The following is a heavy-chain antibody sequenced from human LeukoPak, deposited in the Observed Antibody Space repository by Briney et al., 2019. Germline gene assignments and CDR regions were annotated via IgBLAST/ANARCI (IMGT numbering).Heavy chain of an antibody. J-gene: IGHJ4*02. CDR3: ARSGYYYDGSLDY. Sequence: PGGSLRLSCAASGFTFSSYGMHWVRQAPGKGLEWVAVIWYDGSNKYYADSVKGRFTISRDNSKNTLYLQMNSLRAEDTAVYYCARSGYYYDGSLDYWGQGTLVTVSS. CDR1: GFTFSSYG. D-gene: IGHD3-22*01. CDR2: IWYDGSNK. V-gene: IGHV3-33*01.